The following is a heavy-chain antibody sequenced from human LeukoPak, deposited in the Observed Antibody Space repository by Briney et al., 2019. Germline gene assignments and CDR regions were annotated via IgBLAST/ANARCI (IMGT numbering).Heavy chain of an antibody. Sequence: SETLSLTCTVSGGSINSGSYYWTWIRQPAGKGLEWIGRISSSGSTNYNPSLKSRVTISVDTFKNQFSLKLSSVTAADPAVYYCARGAAVAFDNWGQGTLVTVSS. V-gene: IGHV4-61*02. CDR1: GGSINSGSYY. CDR3: ARGAAVAFDN. J-gene: IGHJ4*02. CDR2: ISSSGST. D-gene: IGHD6-19*01.